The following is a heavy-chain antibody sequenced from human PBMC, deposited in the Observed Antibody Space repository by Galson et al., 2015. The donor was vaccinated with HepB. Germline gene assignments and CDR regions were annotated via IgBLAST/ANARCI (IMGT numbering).Heavy chain of an antibody. J-gene: IGHJ5*02. Sequence: SVKVSCKASGYAFTGYYLHWVRQAPGQGLEWMGWINPNNGGTNYVQKFQGRVTMTRDTSISTAYMELSRLRSDDTAVYYCATEGSTVGGWFDPWGQGTLVTVSS. CDR2: INPNNGGT. V-gene: IGHV1-2*02. CDR1: GYAFTGYY. D-gene: IGHD4-23*01. CDR3: ATEGSTVGGWFDP.